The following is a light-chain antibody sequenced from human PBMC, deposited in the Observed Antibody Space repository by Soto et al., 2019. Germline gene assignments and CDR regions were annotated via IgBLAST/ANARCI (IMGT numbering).Light chain of an antibody. CDR2: GAS. Sequence: DIQMTQSPSSLSASVGDRVTITCRASQDISNFLVWLQQKPGKVPNLLIYGASTLQSGVQSRFSGSGSGTDFTLTISSLQPEDVVTYFCQKYNSAPFTFGPGTTVDN. V-gene: IGKV1-27*01. J-gene: IGKJ3*01. CDR3: QKYNSAPFT. CDR1: QDISNF.